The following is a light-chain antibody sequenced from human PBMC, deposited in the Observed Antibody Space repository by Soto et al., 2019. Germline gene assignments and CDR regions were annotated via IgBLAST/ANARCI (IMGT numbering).Light chain of an antibody. V-gene: IGKV3-20*01. CDR3: QEYCRPPPIP. CDR2: GAS. CDR1: QSVSSSY. J-gene: IGKJ5*01. Sequence: EIVLTQSPGTLSLSPGERATLSCRASQSVSSSYLAWYQQEPGQAPRLLIYGASSRATGIPDRFSGSGSGTSLPLTQSRLEPEDFAVYFCQEYCRPPPIPFGPGARLEIK.